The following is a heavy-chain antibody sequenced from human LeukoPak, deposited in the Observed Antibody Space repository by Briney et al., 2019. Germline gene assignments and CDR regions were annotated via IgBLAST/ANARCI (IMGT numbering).Heavy chain of an antibody. CDR1: GFIFSNYD. V-gene: IGHV3-23*01. J-gene: IGHJ5*02. Sequence: GGSLRLSCTASGFIFSNYDMSWVRQAPGKGLEWVSGLSAGGDTTYYADSVKGRFAISRDISKNTLYLQMNSLRAEDTAVYYCAKGIRNWFDPWGQGTLVTVSS. CDR3: AKGIRNWFDP. CDR2: LSAGGDTT.